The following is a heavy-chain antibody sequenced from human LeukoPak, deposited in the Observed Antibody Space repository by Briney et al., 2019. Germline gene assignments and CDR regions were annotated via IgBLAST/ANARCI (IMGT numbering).Heavy chain of an antibody. D-gene: IGHD3-10*01. J-gene: IGHJ5*02. Sequence: QSGGSLRLSCAGSGFNFSIFAMNWVRQAPGKGLEWVSSINGVGNSTYYADSVKGRFTVSRDNSKNTLYLQMNSLRAEDTALYYCAKRGFRGNWFHPWGQGTLVTVSS. V-gene: IGHV3-23*01. CDR3: AKRGFRGNWFHP. CDR1: GFNFSIFA. CDR2: INGVGNST.